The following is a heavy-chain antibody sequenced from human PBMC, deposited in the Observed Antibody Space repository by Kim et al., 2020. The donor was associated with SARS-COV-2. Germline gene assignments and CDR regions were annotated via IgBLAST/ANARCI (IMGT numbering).Heavy chain of an antibody. D-gene: IGHD3-22*01. J-gene: IGHJ3*02. V-gene: IGHV3-30*18. CDR3: AKDGSVVVILDAFDI. Sequence: GGSLRLSCAASGFTFSSYGMHWVRQAPGKGLEWVAVISYDGSNKYYADSVKGRFTISRDNSKNTLYLQMNSLRAEDTAVYYCAKDGSVVVILDAFDIWGQGTMVTVSS. CDR1: GFTFSSYG. CDR2: ISYDGSNK.